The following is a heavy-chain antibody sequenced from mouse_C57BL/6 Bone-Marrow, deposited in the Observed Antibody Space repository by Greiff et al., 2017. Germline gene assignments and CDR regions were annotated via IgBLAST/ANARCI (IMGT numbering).Heavy chain of an antibody. CDR1: GYAFSSSW. CDR2: IYPGDGDT. J-gene: IGHJ3*01. D-gene: IGHD1-1*01. Sequence: VKVVESGPELVKPGASVKISCKASGYAFSSSWMNWVKQRPGKGLEWIGRIYPGDGDTNYNGKFKGKATLTADKSSSTAYMQLSSLTSEDSAVYFCASLELRAYWGQGTLVTVSA. CDR3: ASLELRAY. V-gene: IGHV1-82*01.